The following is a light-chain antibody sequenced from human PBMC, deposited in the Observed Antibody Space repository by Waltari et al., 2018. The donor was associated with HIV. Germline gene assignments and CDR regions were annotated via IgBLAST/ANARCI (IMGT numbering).Light chain of an antibody. CDR1: QSIRNY. Sequence: DIVVTQPPSTLTASVGDTVSLTCRASQSIRNYLAWYQQKPGRAPQLLIPEASSLESGVPSRFSGSGSGTVFTLTISSLQPDDFATYYCLQYDNLWTFGQGTKVE. V-gene: IGKV1-5*03. CDR2: EAS. J-gene: IGKJ1*01. CDR3: LQYDNLWT.